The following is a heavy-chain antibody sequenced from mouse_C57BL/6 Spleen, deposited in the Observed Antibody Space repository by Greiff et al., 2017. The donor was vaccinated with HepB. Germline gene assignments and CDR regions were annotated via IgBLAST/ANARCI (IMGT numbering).Heavy chain of an antibody. J-gene: IGHJ2*01. CDR3: ARDYYGSSSDY. CDR1: GYAFSSSW. Sequence: VQLQQSGPELVKPGASVKISCKASGYAFSSSWMNWVKQRPGQGLEWIGRIYPGDGDTNYNGKFKGKATLTADKSSSTAYMQLSSLTSEDSAVYFCARDYYGSSSDYWGQGTTLTVSS. V-gene: IGHV1-82*01. D-gene: IGHD1-1*01. CDR2: IYPGDGDT.